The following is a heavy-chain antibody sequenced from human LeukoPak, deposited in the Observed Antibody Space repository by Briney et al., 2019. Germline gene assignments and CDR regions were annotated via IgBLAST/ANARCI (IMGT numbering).Heavy chain of an antibody. CDR2: ISYDGSNK. CDR3: ARDLQQWLMVLVY. Sequence: AGRSLSLSCAASGFTFSSYAMHWVRQAPGKGLEWVAVISYDGSNKYYADSVKGRFTISRDNSKNTLYQQMNSLRAEDTAVYYCARDLQQWLMVLVYWGQGTLVTVSS. CDR1: GFTFSSYA. D-gene: IGHD6-19*01. J-gene: IGHJ4*02. V-gene: IGHV3-30-3*01.